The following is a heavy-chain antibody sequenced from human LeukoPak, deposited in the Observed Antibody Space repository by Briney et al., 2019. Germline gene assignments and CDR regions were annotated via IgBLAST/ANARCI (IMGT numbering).Heavy chain of an antibody. CDR3: ASHGYTASHYFLDY. CDR1: SGSINSYY. J-gene: IGHJ4*02. Sequence: SETLSLTCTVSSGSINSYYWGWVRQPAGRGLEWIGRIYTTGKTDYNPSLKSRLTMSVDTSKRQFSLNLPSVTAADTAIYYCASHGYTASHYFLDYWSQGTLVTVSP. D-gene: IGHD3-16*01. CDR2: IYTTGKT. V-gene: IGHV4-4*07.